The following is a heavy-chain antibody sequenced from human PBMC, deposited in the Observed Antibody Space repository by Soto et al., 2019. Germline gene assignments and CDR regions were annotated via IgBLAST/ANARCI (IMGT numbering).Heavy chain of an antibody. CDR3: DREVGNRFFEY. Sequence: PSDTLSLTCSFSVFSIISFFYSLSCIRQPPWKGLEWIGYIYHSGSTYYNPSLKSRVNISVDRSKNQFSLKLSSVTAADTAVYYCDREVGNRFFEYWGKGNMVTVSS. V-gene: IGHV4-30-2*01. D-gene: IGHD2-15*01. J-gene: IGHJ4*02. CDR1: VFSIISFFYS. CDR2: IYHSGST.